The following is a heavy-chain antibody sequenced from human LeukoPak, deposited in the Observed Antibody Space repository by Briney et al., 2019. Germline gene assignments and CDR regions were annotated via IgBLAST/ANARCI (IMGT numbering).Heavy chain of an antibody. CDR3: ARGSRVGYYGSGSYYKLMGYFDY. Sequence: PSETLSLTCTVSGGSISSYYWSWIRQPPGKGLEWIGYIYYSGSTNYNPSLKSRVTISVDTSKNQFSLKLSSVTAADTAVYYCARGSRVGYYGSGSYYKLMGYFDYWGQETLVTVSS. V-gene: IGHV4-59*01. CDR1: GGSISSYY. J-gene: IGHJ4*02. D-gene: IGHD3-10*01. CDR2: IYYSGST.